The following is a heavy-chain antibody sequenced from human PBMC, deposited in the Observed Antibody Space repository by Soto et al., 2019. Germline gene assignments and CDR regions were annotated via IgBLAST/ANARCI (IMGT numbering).Heavy chain of an antibody. V-gene: IGHV4-59*01. D-gene: IGHD6-6*01. CDR2: IYYSGST. CDR3: ARRVATRQMGYYFDY. CDR1: GGSISSYY. Sequence: PSETLSLTCTVSGGSISSYYWSWIRQPPGKGLEWIGYIYYSGSTNYNPSLKSRVTTSVDTSKNQFSLKLSSVTTADMAVYYCARRVATRQMGYYFDYWGQGTLVPVSS. J-gene: IGHJ4*02.